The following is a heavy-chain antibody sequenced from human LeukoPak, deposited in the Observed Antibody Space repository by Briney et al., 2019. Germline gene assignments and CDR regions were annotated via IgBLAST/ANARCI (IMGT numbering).Heavy chain of an antibody. Sequence: LGSSVKVSCKASGGTFSNYAISWVRQAPGQGLEWMGRIIPILGIANYAQKFQGRVTITADKSTSTAYMELSSLRSEDTAVYYCATQTEGGYLHDAFDIWGQGTMVTVSS. J-gene: IGHJ3*02. CDR3: ATQTEGGYLHDAFDI. CDR1: GGTFSNYA. D-gene: IGHD3-22*01. V-gene: IGHV1-69*04. CDR2: IIPILGIA.